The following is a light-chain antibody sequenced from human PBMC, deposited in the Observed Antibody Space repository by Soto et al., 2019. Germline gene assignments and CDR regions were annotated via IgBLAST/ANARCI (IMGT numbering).Light chain of an antibody. J-gene: IGKJ4*02. CDR1: QGISGW. Sequence: DIRMTQSPSTLSASAGDRATITFRASQGISGWLAWYQQKPGKAPKLLIYDASIMESGVPSRFSGSGSGTEFTLTISSLRPEDCAIYFCQQLESYPSTFGGGTKVDIK. CDR3: QQLESYPST. V-gene: IGKV1-5*01. CDR2: DAS.